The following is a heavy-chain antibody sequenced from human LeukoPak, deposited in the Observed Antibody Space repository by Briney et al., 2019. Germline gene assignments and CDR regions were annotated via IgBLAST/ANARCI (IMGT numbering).Heavy chain of an antibody. Sequence: GGSLRLSCAASGFTFSSYSMNWVRQAPGKGLEWVTNIREDGSEKYYVDSVKGRFTISRDNAKNSLYLQMNSLRAEDTAVYYCAKDHFLEWLLYRGYDYWGQGTLVTVSS. J-gene: IGHJ4*02. CDR2: IREDGSEK. V-gene: IGHV3-7*03. CDR1: GFTFSSYS. D-gene: IGHD3-3*01. CDR3: AKDHFLEWLLYRGYDY.